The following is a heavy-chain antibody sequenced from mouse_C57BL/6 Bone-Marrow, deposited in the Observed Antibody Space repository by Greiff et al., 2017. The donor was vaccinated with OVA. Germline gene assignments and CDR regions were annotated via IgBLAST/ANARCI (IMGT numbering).Heavy chain of an antibody. CDR2: IWSGGST. Sequence: QVQLKESGPGLVQPSQSLSITCTVSGFSLTSYGVHWVRQSPGKGLEWLGVIWSGGSTDYNAAFRSRLIISKDNSKSQVFFKMNSLQADDTAIYYCAREFYDYSPWFAYWGQGTLVTVSA. CDR1: GFSLTSYG. J-gene: IGHJ3*01. CDR3: AREFYDYSPWFAY. V-gene: IGHV2-2*01. D-gene: IGHD2-4*01.